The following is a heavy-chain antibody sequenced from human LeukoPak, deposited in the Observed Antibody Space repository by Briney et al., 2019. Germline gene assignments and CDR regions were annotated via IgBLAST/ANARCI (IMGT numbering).Heavy chain of an antibody. Sequence: GGSLRLSCAVSGFTFSSFWMHWVRQAPGKGLEWVANIKQDGTEKWYVDSVKGRFTISRDNAKNSLYLQMNSLRAEDTAVYYCATDRGWRTSGYYLYYFEYWGQGTLVTYSS. CDR1: GFTFSSFW. D-gene: IGHD3-3*01. CDR2: IKQDGTEK. J-gene: IGHJ4*02. CDR3: ATDRGWRTSGYYLYYFEY. V-gene: IGHV3-7*01.